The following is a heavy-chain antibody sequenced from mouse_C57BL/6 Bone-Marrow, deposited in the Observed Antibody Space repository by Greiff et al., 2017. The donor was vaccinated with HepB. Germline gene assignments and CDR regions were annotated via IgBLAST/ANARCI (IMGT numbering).Heavy chain of an antibody. V-gene: IGHV7-3*01. J-gene: IGHJ1*03. CDR2: IRNKANGYTT. Sequence: EVKLVESGGGLVQPGGSLSLSCAASGFTFTDYYMSWVRQPPGKALEWLGFIRNKANGYTTEYSASVKGRFTTSRDNSQSILYLQMNALRAEDSATYYCARYDGGTGYWYFDVWGTGTTVTVSS. D-gene: IGHD4-1*01. CDR3: ARYDGGTGYWYFDV. CDR1: GFTFTDYY.